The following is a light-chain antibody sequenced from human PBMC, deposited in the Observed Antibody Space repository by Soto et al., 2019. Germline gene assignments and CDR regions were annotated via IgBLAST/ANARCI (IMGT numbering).Light chain of an antibody. CDR1: QSISIW. V-gene: IGKV1-5*03. J-gene: IGKJ1*01. CDR3: QHYNDYSWA. Sequence: DIHMTQSPSTLSASVGDRVTITCRASQSISIWLAWYQQKPGKAPNLLIYKTSSLESGVPSRFSGSGSGTEFNLTIGSLQPDDFATYYCQHYNDYSWAFGQGTKVEIK. CDR2: KTS.